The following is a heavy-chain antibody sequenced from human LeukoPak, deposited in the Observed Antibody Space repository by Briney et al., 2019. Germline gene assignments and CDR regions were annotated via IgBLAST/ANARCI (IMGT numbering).Heavy chain of an antibody. CDR1: GFIVRSNY. CDR2: IYSGGST. D-gene: IGHD4-17*01. Sequence: GGSLRLSCAASGFIVRSNYMSWVRQAPGKGLEWVSVIYSGGSTYYADSVKGRFTISRDNSKNTLYLQMNSLRAEDTAVYYCARDYGDYATPPGAPTPIYYYYYGMDVWGQGTTVTVSS. CDR3: ARDYGDYATPPGAPTPIYYYYYGMDV. J-gene: IGHJ6*02. V-gene: IGHV3-53*01.